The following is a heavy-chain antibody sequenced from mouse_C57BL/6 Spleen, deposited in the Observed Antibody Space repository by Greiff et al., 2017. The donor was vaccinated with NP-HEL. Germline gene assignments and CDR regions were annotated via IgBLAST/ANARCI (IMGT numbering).Heavy chain of an antibody. CDR3: ARRDSSGRGGCAY. Sequence: VQLQQSGAELVRPGTSVKVSCKASGYAFTNYLIEWVKQRPGQGLEWIGVINPGSGGTNYNEKFKGKATLTADKSSSTADMKLSSLTSEDSAVDFCARRDSSGRGGCAYWGQGTLVTVSA. V-gene: IGHV1-54*01. D-gene: IGHD3-2*02. J-gene: IGHJ3*01. CDR1: GYAFTNYL. CDR2: INPGSGGT.